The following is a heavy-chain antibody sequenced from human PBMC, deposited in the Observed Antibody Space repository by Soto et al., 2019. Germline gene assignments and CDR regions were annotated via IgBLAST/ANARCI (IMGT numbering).Heavy chain of an antibody. D-gene: IGHD5-18*01. J-gene: IGHJ6*02. V-gene: IGHV3-30*02. CDR2: MSYDGSDT. CDR1: GFIFSNKG. Sequence: GGSLRLSCVGSGFIFSNKGMHWVRQTPGKGLEWVAFMSYDGSDTFYADSVKGRFTISRDNSKNTLYLQMNSLRAEDTAVYYCAKDRDTAMVQDYYYGMDVWGQGTTVTVSS. CDR3: AKDRDTAMVQDYYYGMDV.